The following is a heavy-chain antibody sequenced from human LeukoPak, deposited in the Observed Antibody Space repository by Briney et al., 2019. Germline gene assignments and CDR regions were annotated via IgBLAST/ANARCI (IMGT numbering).Heavy chain of an antibody. CDR3: ARFVIAAFDP. J-gene: IGHJ5*02. V-gene: IGHV1-46*01. D-gene: IGHD6-13*01. Sequence: ASVKVSCKASGYTFTSYYMHWVRQAPGQGLEWMGIINPSGGSTNYAQKFQGRVTITADKSTSTAYMELSSLRSEDTAVYYCARFVIAAFDPWGQGTLVTVSS. CDR2: INPSGGST. CDR1: GYTFTSYY.